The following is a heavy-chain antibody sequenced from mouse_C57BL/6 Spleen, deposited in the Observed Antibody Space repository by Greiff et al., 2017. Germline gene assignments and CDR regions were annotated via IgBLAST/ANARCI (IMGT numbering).Heavy chain of an antibody. CDR3: ARSHYYGSRYWYFDV. Sequence: QVQLQQSGAELMKPGASVKLSCKATGYTFTGYWIEWVKQRPGHGLEWIGEILPGSGSTNYNEKFKGKATFTADTSSNTAYMPLSSLTTENSAIYDGARSHYYGSRYWYFDVWGTGTTVTVSS. J-gene: IGHJ1*03. CDR1: GYTFTGYW. CDR2: ILPGSGST. D-gene: IGHD1-1*01. V-gene: IGHV1-9*01.